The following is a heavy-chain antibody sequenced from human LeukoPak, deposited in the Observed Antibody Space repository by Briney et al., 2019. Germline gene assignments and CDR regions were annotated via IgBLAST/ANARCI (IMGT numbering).Heavy chain of an antibody. J-gene: IGHJ4*02. CDR2: IYYSGST. CDR3: ARNYGDYVSPWFDY. Sequence: ASETLSLTCTVSGGSISSGGYYWSWIRQHPGKGLEWIGYIYYSGSTYYNPSLKSRVTISVDTSKNQFSLKLSSVTAADTAVYYCARNYGDYVSPWFDYWGQGTLVTVSS. D-gene: IGHD4-17*01. V-gene: IGHV4-31*03. CDR1: GGSISSGGYY.